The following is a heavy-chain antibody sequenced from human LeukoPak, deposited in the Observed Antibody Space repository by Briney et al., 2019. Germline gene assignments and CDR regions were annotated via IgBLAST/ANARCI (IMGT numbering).Heavy chain of an antibody. Sequence: SETLSLTCAVYGGSFSGYNWNWIRQSPGRGLEWIAERSHTGTTTYNPSLKSRLSISVDTSKNHFSLKLSSVTAADTAVYYCARREVWGTYRLVYYFDYWGQGSRVTVSS. CDR1: GGSFSGYN. V-gene: IGHV4-34*01. J-gene: IGHJ4*02. CDR2: RSHTGTT. CDR3: ARREVWGTYRLVYYFDY. D-gene: IGHD3-16*02.